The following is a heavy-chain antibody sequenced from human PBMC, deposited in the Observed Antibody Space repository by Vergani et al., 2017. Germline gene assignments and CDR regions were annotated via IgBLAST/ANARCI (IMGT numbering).Heavy chain of an antibody. CDR3: ARGGIGYSSGWYYFDY. D-gene: IGHD6-19*01. CDR1: GGSFSGYY. Sequence: QVPLQQWGAGLLKPSEPLSLTCAVYGGSFSGYYWSWIRQPPGRGLEWIGEINHSGSTNYNPSLKSRVTRSVDTSKNQFSLKLSSVTAADTAVYYCARGGIGYSSGWYYFDYWGQGTLVTVSS. CDR2: INHSGST. V-gene: IGHV4-34*01. J-gene: IGHJ4*02.